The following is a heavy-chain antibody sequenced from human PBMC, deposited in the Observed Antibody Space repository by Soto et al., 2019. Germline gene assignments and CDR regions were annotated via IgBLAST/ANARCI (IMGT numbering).Heavy chain of an antibody. CDR3: ARGTYYYDSSGYYHGGYYYYGMDV. D-gene: IGHD3-22*01. Sequence: PSETLSLTCAVYGGSFSGYYWSWIRQPPGKGREWIGEINHSGSTNYNPSLKSRVTISVDTSKNQFSLKLSSVTAADTAVYYCARGTYYYDSSGYYHGGYYYYGMDVWGQGNTVPVPS. CDR2: INHSGST. J-gene: IGHJ6*02. V-gene: IGHV4-34*01. CDR1: GGSFSGYY.